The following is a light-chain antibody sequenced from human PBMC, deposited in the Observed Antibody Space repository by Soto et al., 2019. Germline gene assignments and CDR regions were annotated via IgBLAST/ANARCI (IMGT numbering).Light chain of an antibody. CDR1: SSDIGGGYD. CDR3: QSYDSSLSGHVV. V-gene: IGLV1-40*01. CDR2: GDT. J-gene: IGLJ2*01. Sequence: QLVLTQPPSVSGAPGQRVTISCTGSSSDIGGGYDVHWYQHLPGSVPKLLIYGDTNRPSGVPDRFSGSKSGTSASLAIPGLLAEDEADYYCQSYDSSLSGHVVFGGGTKLTVL.